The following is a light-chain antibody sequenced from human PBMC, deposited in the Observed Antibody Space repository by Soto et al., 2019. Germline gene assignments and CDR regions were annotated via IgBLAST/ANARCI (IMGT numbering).Light chain of an antibody. CDR2: DVS. CDR1: SSDVGGYNY. V-gene: IGLV2-14*01. J-gene: IGLJ1*01. CDR3: ISYTSSSTLYV. Sequence: QSALTQPASVSGSPGQSITISCTGTSSDVGGYNYVSWYQQHPGKAPKLMIYDVSNRPSGVSKRFSGSKSGNTASLTISGLQAEDEADYYCISYTSSSTLYVFGTGTQLTVL.